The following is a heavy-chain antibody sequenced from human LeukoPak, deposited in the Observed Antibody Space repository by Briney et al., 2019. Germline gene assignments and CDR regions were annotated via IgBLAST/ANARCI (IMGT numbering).Heavy chain of an antibody. D-gene: IGHD3-22*01. CDR1: GYTFTNYD. Sequence: ASVKVSCKTSGYTFTNYDTNWVRQAPGQGLEWMGWMSPNSDNTGSAEKFRGRFTMTRDTSTDTAFMELSGLGSEDTAIYYCAREGGSGHSYYFDFWGRGTLVTVSS. CDR3: AREGGSGHSYYFDF. V-gene: IGHV1-8*01. CDR2: MSPNSDNT. J-gene: IGHJ4*02.